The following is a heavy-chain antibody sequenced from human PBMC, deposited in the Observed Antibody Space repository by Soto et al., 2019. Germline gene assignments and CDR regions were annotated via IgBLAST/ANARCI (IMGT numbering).Heavy chain of an antibody. CDR2: ISYDGSNK. CDR3: AKDLDATVFNFDY. D-gene: IGHD2-2*01. Sequence: GGSLRLSCADSGLSFSSYGMHWVRQAPGEGLEWVAAISYDGSNKNYLASVEGRFTISRDNSKNTLYLQMNALRPEDTAVYYCAKDLDATVFNFDYWGQGTLVTVSS. J-gene: IGHJ4*02. CDR1: GLSFSSYG. V-gene: IGHV3-30*18.